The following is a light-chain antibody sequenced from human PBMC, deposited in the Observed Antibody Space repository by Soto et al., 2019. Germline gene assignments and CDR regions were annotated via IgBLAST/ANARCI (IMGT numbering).Light chain of an antibody. CDR3: CSYAGSSTPVV. CDR2: EGS. Sequence: QSALTQPASVSGSPGQSITISCTGNSSDVGSYNLGSWYQQHPGNTPQLMIYEGSKRTSGVSNLCSDSKSGNTVSLTLSGLQAEDEAEYYCCSYAGSSTPVVFGGGTKLTVL. CDR1: SSDVGSYNL. J-gene: IGLJ2*01. V-gene: IGLV2-23*01.